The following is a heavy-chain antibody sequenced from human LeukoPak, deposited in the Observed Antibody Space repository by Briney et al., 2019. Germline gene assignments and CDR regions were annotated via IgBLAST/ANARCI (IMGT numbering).Heavy chain of an antibody. CDR3: VRAPSGGFDY. J-gene: IGHJ4*02. Sequence: GGSLRLSCAASGFTFISYWIHWVRQAPGKGLVWVSRVSTQGTSTDYADSVKGRFTVSRDNAKNTVYLQMDSLRDEDTAVYYCVRAPSGGFDYWGQGALVTVSS. CDR2: VSTQGTST. V-gene: IGHV3-74*01. CDR1: GFTFISYW. D-gene: IGHD3-16*01.